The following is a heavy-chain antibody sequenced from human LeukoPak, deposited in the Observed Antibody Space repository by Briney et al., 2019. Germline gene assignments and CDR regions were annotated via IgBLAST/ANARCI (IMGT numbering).Heavy chain of an antibody. V-gene: IGHV4-34*01. CDR2: IYESGTT. CDR1: GESLNSYY. D-gene: IGHD2-15*01. J-gene: IGHJ4*02. CDR3: ARGAWATRLAS. Sequence: SSETLSLTCAVYGESLNSYYWSWVRQPPGAGLEWIGEIYESGTTKYNPSLKSRVAISMVPSKQQFSLRLSSVTAADTAVYYCARGAWATRLASWGLGTPVIVSS.